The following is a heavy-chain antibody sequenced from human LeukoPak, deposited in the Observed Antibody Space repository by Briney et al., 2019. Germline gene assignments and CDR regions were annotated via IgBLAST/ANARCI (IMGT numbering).Heavy chain of an antibody. D-gene: IGHD3-10*02. CDR2: IYHSGST. J-gene: IGHJ4*02. CDR1: GGSISSSNW. V-gene: IGHV4-4*02. CDR3: ARDPVAVREPIDL. Sequence: SGTLSLTCAVSGGSISSSNWWSWVRQPPGKGLEWIGEIYHSGSTNYNPSLKSRVSISVDTSKNQFSLKLNYVTAADTAVYYCARDPVAVREPIDLWGQGTLVTVSS.